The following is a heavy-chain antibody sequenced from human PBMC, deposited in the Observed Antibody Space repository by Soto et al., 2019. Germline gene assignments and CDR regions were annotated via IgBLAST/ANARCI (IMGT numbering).Heavy chain of an antibody. Sequence: GGSLRLSCAVSGFTFSAYWMHWVRQVPGKGLTWVSRISDDGSTATYADSVKGRFIISRDNAKNSLYLEMNTLRADDSGLYYCARGPRVSSTGTGAHWGRGTLVTVSS. J-gene: IGHJ4*02. CDR2: ISDDGSTA. D-gene: IGHD1-1*01. CDR1: GFTFSAYW. CDR3: ARGPRVSSTGTGAH. V-gene: IGHV3-74*01.